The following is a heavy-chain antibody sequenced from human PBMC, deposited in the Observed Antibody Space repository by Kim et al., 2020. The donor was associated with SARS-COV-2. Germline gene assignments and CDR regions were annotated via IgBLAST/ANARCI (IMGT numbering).Heavy chain of an antibody. V-gene: IGHV3-23*01. D-gene: IGHD3-10*01. CDR2: ISGSGGST. J-gene: IGHJ6*02. CDR1: GFTFSSYA. Sequence: GGSLRLSCAASGFTFSSYAMSWVRQAPGKGLEWVSAISGSGGSTYYADSVKGRFTISRDNSKNTLYLQMNSLRAEDTAVYYCAKDPHSHYYGSGSYYNLYYYGMDVWGQGTTVTVSS. CDR3: AKDPHSHYYGSGSYYNLYYYGMDV.